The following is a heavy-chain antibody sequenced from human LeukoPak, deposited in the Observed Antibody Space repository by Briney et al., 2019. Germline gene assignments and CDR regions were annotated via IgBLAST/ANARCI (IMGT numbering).Heavy chain of an antibody. Sequence: GGSLRLSCAASGFTFSDYNMNWVRQAPGKGLEWVSYITNGGSTIHHADSVKGRFTISRDNAKKTLYLQMNSLRAEDTAVYYCARSTGLTGGGVDVWGQGTTVTVSS. CDR2: ITNGGSTI. D-gene: IGHD3-9*01. J-gene: IGHJ6*02. CDR1: GFTFSDYN. CDR3: ARSTGLTGGGVDV. V-gene: IGHV3-11*01.